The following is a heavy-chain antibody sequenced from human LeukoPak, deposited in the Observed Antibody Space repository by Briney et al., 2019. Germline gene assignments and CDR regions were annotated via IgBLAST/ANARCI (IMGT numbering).Heavy chain of an antibody. V-gene: IGHV4-39*07. J-gene: IGHJ4*02. D-gene: IGHD2-2*03. CDR3: ARLDIVVVPVTQYYFDY. CDR1: GGSISSSSYY. Sequence: SETLSLTCTVSGGSISSSSYYWGWIRQPPGKGLEWIGSIYYSGSTNYNPSLKSRVTISVDTSKNQLSLKLSSVTAADTAVYYCARLDIVVVPVTQYYFDYWGQGTLVTVSS. CDR2: IYYSGST.